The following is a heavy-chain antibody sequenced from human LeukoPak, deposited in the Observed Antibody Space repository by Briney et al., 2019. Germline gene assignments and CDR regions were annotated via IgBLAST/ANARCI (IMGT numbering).Heavy chain of an antibody. D-gene: IGHD5-18*01. CDR1: GFTVSSNY. Sequence: GGSLRLSCAASGFTVSSNYMSWVRQAPGKGLEWVSVIYSGGSTYYADSVKGRFTISRDNSKNTLYLQMNSLRAEDTAVYYCARARSSYGYGDAFDIWGQGTMVTVSS. V-gene: IGHV3-66*01. CDR3: ARARSSYGYGDAFDI. CDR2: IYSGGST. J-gene: IGHJ3*02.